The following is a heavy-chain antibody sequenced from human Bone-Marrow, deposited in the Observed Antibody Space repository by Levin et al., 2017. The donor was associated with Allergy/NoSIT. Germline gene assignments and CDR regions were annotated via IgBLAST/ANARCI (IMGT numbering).Heavy chain of an antibody. CDR2: IKQDGSEK. V-gene: IGHV3-7*04. CDR3: ARTRGYSSGWYGNLDY. Sequence: GESLKISCAASGFTFSSYWMSWVRQAQGKGLEWVANIKQDGSEKYYVDSVKGRFTISRDNAKNSLYLQMNSLRAEDTAVYYCARTRGYSSGWYGNLDYWGQGTLVTVSS. D-gene: IGHD6-19*01. CDR1: GFTFSSYW. J-gene: IGHJ4*02.